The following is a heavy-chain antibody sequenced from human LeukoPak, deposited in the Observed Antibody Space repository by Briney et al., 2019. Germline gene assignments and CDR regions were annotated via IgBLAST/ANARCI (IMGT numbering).Heavy chain of an antibody. CDR3: ARAITGYDAFDI. CDR2: IWYDGSNK. Sequence: GGSLRLSCAASGFTFSSYGMHWVRQAPGKGLEWVAVIWYDGSNKYYADSVKGRFTISRDNSKNTLYLQMNSLRAEDTAVYYCARAITGYDAFDIWGQGTMVTVSS. J-gene: IGHJ3*02. V-gene: IGHV3-33*01. D-gene: IGHD1-14*01. CDR1: GFTFSSYG.